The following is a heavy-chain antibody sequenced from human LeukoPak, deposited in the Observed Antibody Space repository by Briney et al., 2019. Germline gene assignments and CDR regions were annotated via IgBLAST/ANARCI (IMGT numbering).Heavy chain of an antibody. D-gene: IGHD6-13*01. Sequence: ASVKVSCKVSGYTLTELSMHWVRQAPGKGLEWMGGFDPEDGETIYAQKFQGRVTMTEDTSTDTAYMELSSLRSEDTAVYYCATVRGYSSSWRNPQEALFDYWGQGTLVTVSS. CDR3: ATVRGYSSSWRNPQEALFDY. J-gene: IGHJ4*02. CDR2: FDPEDGET. CDR1: GYTLTELS. V-gene: IGHV1-24*01.